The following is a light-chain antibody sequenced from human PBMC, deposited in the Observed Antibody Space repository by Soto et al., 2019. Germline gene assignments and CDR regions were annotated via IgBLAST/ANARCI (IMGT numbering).Light chain of an antibody. CDR1: QSVSSN. J-gene: IGKJ5*01. CDR3: QQYNSWPPIT. V-gene: IGKV3-15*01. Sequence: EIVMTQSAAPLSVSPGERATLSCRASQSVSSNLAWYQQKPGQAPRLLIYAASTRATGIPARFSGGGSGTEFTLTISSLQSEDFVVYYCQQYNSWPPITFGQGTRLEI. CDR2: AAS.